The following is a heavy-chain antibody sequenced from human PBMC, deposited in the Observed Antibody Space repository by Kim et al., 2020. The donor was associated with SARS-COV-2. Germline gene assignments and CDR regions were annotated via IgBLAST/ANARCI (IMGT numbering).Heavy chain of an antibody. J-gene: IGHJ6*02. D-gene: IGHD3-10*01. CDR3: ARAETLFRGGMDV. V-gene: IGHV1-46*01. CDR2: INPSGGST. Sequence: ASVKVSCKASGYTFTSYYMHWVRQAPGQGLEWMGIINPSGGSTIYAQKFQGRVTMTRDTSTSTVYMELSSLRSEDTAVYYCARAETLFRGGMDVWGQGTTVTVSS. CDR1: GYTFTSYY.